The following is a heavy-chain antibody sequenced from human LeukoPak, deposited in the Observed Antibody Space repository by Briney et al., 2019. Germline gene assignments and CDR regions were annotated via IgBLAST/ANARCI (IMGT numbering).Heavy chain of an antibody. CDR3: ARGRYCYGYFGY. V-gene: IGHV4-34*01. CDR2: INHSGST. D-gene: IGHD5-18*01. Sequence: PSETLSLTCAVYGGSFSGYYWSWIRQPPGKGLEWIGEINHSGSTNYNPSLKSRVTISVDTSKNQFSLKLSSVTAADTAVYYCARGRYCYGYFGYWGQGTLVTVSS. CDR1: GGSFSGYY. J-gene: IGHJ4*02.